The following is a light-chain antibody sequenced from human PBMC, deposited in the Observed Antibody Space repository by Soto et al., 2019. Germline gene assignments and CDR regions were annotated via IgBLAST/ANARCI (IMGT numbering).Light chain of an antibody. Sequence: EIVLTQSPGTLSLPPGERATLSCRASQSVSSSYLAWYQQKPGQAPRLLIYGASSRATGIPDRFSGSGSGTDFTLTISRLEPEDFAVYYCQQYNDWPWTFGQGTKVDI. J-gene: IGKJ1*01. V-gene: IGKV3-20*01. CDR1: QSVSSSY. CDR3: QQYNDWPWT. CDR2: GAS.